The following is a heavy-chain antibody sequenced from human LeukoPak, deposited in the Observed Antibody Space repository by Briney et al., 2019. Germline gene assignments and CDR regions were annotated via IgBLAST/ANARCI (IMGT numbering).Heavy chain of an antibody. D-gene: IGHD1-26*01. V-gene: IGHV1-46*01. CDR1: GYTFTSYY. CDR3: ARFSKTLVGATGGDY. CDR2: INPSGGST. Sequence: ASVKVSCKASGYTFTSYYMHWVRQAPGQGLEWMGIINPSGGSTSYAQKFQGRVTMTRDMSTSTVYMELSSLRSEDTAVYYCARFSKTLVGATGGDYWGQGTLVTVSS. J-gene: IGHJ4*02.